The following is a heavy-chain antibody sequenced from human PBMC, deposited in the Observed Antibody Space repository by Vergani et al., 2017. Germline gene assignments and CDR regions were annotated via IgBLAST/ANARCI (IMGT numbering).Heavy chain of an antibody. J-gene: IGHJ4*02. CDR1: GGTFSSYA. CDR3: AGWYYGSWSYHFDY. V-gene: IGHV1-69*01. CDR2: IIPIFGTA. D-gene: IGHD3-10*01. Sequence: QVQLVQSGAEVKKPGSSVKVSCKASGGTFSSYAISWVRQAPGQGLVWVGGIIPIFGTANYAQKFQGRVTITADESTSTAYMELSILRSEDTAVFYCAGWYYGSWSYHFDYWGQGTLVTVSS.